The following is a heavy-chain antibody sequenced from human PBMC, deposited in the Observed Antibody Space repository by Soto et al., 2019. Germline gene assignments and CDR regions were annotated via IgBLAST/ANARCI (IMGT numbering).Heavy chain of an antibody. CDR2: VCGGGYGT. V-gene: IGHV3-23*01. CDR1: GFTFTNYA. CDR3: ARKGLGSLATYCNYGDCHYAFAL. Sequence: EVQLLESGGGLVQPGGSLRLSCAASGFTFTNYAMSWVRQSPGKGREWVSTVCGGGYGTYYADSVKGRLRTSRDNSRKTVYLQMNRMSAEDTAVYYCARKGLGSLATYCNYGDCHYAFALWGQGTIVTVTS. J-gene: IGHJ3*01. D-gene: IGHD2-21*02.